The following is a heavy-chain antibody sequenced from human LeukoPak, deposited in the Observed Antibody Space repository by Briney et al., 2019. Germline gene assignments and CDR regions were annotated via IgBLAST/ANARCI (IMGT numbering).Heavy chain of an antibody. D-gene: IGHD3-10*01. CDR1: GYTFTGYY. V-gene: IGHV1-2*02. CDR3: ARGAWFGELADTFDY. CDR2: INPNSGGT. Sequence: GASVKVSCKASGYTFTGYYMHWVRQAPGQGLEWMGWINPNSGGTYYAQNFQGSVTMTRDTSINTVYMELIRLRSDDTAMYYCARGAWFGELADTFDYWGLGTLVTVSS. J-gene: IGHJ4*02.